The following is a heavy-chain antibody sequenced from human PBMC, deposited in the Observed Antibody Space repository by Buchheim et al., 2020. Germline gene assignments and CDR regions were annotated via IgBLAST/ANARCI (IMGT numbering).Heavy chain of an antibody. Sequence: QLHESGPGLVKPSETLSLTCTVSGGSISNSDSYYWGWVRQAPGKGLEWVSAISGSGGSTYYADSVKGRFTISRDNSKNTLYLQMNSLRAEDTAVYYCAKEGGRFGEKLKAYFDYWGQGTL. CDR2: ISGSGGST. D-gene: IGHD3-10*01. CDR1: GGSISNSDSYY. J-gene: IGHJ4*02. V-gene: IGHV3-23*01. CDR3: AKEGGRFGEKLKAYFDY.